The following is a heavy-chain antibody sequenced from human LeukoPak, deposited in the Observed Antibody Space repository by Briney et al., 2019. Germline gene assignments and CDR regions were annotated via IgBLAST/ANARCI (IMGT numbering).Heavy chain of an antibody. CDR1: GFTFSNAW. D-gene: IGHD2-21*02. Sequence: GGSLRLSCAASGFTFSNAWMSWVRQAPGKGLEWVGRIKSKTDGGTTDYAAPVKGRFTISRDDSKNTLYLQMNSLKTEDTAMYYCTTDQFLAYCGGDCYEYFQHWGQGTLVTVSS. CDR2: IKSKTDGGTT. V-gene: IGHV3-15*01. J-gene: IGHJ1*01. CDR3: TTDQFLAYCGGDCYEYFQH.